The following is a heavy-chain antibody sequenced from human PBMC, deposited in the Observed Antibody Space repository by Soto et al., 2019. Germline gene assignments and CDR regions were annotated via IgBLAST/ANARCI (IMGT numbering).Heavy chain of an antibody. CDR3: ARFYYDSSGYLPSPYYYYYGMDV. CDR2: ISGSSDTI. Sequence: GGSLRLSCTASGLIFSSYSMNWVRQAPGRGLEWVAYISGSSDTIYYADSVKGRFTISRDNAKNSLYLQMNSLRAEDTAVYYCARFYYDSSGYLPSPYYYYYGMDVWGQGTTVTVSS. D-gene: IGHD3-22*01. J-gene: IGHJ6*02. CDR1: GLIFSSYS. V-gene: IGHV3-48*04.